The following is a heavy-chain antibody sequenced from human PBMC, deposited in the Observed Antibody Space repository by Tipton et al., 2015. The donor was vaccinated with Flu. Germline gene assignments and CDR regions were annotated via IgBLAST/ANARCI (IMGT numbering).Heavy chain of an antibody. Sequence: TLSLTCTVSGGSISSYYWSWIRQPAGKGLEWIGRIYTSGSTNYNPSLKSRVTMSVDTSKNQFSLKLSSVTAADTAVYYCARGGRVGFWSGYLRGPKDYWGQGTLVTVSS. CDR1: GGSISSYY. V-gene: IGHV4-4*07. J-gene: IGHJ4*02. CDR2: IYTSGST. D-gene: IGHD3-3*01. CDR3: ARGGRVGFWSGYLRGPKDY.